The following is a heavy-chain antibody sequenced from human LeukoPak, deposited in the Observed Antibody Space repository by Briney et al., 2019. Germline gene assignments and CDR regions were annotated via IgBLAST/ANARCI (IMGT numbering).Heavy chain of an antibody. CDR2: IIPIFGTT. CDR1: GYTFTSYG. J-gene: IGHJ4*02. D-gene: IGHD3-3*01. Sequence: SVKVSCKASGYTFTSYGISWVRQAPGQGLEWMGGIIPIFGTTNYAQKFQGRVTITADESTSTAYMELSSLRSEDTAVYYCARDEGPRFLEWLSVWGQGTLVTVSS. CDR3: ARDEGPRFLEWLSV. V-gene: IGHV1-69*13.